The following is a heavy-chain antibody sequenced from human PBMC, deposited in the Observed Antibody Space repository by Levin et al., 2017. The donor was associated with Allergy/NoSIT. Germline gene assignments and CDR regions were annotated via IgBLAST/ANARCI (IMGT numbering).Heavy chain of an antibody. CDR2: TRNKANSYTT. CDR1: GFTFSDHY. V-gene: IGHV3-72*01. D-gene: IGHD3-16*01. CDR3: ARATMAYDYIWGTQYPTDYFDY. J-gene: IGHJ4*02. Sequence: GESLKISCAASGFTFSDHYMDWVRQAPGKGLEWVGRTRNKANSYTTEYAASVKGRFTISRDDSKNSLYLQMNSLKTEDTAVYYCARATMAYDYIWGTQYPTDYFDYWGQGTLVTVSS.